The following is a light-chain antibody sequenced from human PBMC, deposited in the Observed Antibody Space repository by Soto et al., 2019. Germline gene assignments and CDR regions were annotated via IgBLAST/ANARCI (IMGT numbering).Light chain of an antibody. CDR2: GAS. V-gene: IGKV3-20*01. J-gene: IGKJ1*01. CDR3: QQYGSSRT. Sequence: EIVLTQSPGPLSLSPGEIATLSSRASQSVSSSYLAWYQQKPGQAPRLLIYGASSRATGIPDRFSGSGSVTDFTLTISRLEPEDFAVYYCQQYGSSRTLGQGTKVEIK. CDR1: QSVSSSY.